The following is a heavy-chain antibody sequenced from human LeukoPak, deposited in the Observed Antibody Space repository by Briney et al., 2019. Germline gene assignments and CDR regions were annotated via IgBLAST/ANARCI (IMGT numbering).Heavy chain of an antibody. V-gene: IGHV4-4*07. CDR1: GGSISSYY. CDR3: ARGMVGYCSSTSCYENYFDY. Sequence: PSETLSLTCTVSGGSISSYYWSWIRQPAGKGLEWIGRIYTSGSTNYNPSLKSRVTMSVDTSKNQFSLKLSSVTAADTAVYYCARGMVGYCSSTSCYENYFDYWGQGTLVTVSS. CDR2: IYTSGST. J-gene: IGHJ4*02. D-gene: IGHD2-2*03.